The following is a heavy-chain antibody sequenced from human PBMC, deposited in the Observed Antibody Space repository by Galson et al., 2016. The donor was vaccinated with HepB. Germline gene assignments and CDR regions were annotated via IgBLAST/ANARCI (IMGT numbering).Heavy chain of an antibody. Sequence: SLRLSCAASGFTFSSDWMSWVRQAPGKGLEWVANIKQDGSEKHYVDSVKGRFTISRDNAKNSLYLQVNSLRAEDTAVYYCASWWQTPASYFDYWGQGTLVTVSS. CDR1: GFTFSSDW. CDR2: IKQDGSEK. J-gene: IGHJ4*02. V-gene: IGHV3-7*01. D-gene: IGHD2-8*02. CDR3: ASWWQTPASYFDY.